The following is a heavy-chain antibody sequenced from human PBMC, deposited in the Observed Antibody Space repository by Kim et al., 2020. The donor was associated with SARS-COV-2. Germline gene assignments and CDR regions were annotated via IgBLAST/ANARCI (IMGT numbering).Heavy chain of an antibody. D-gene: IGHD3-10*01. CDR2: ISYDGSNK. Sequence: GGSLRLSCAASGFTFSSYAMHWVRQAPGKGLEWVAVISYDGSNKYYADSVKGRFTISRDNSKNTLYLQMNSLRAEDTAVYYCARATFVLLWFGELSLDYWGQGTLVTVSS. CDR3: ARATFVLLWFGELSLDY. J-gene: IGHJ4*02. V-gene: IGHV3-30*04. CDR1: GFTFSSYA.